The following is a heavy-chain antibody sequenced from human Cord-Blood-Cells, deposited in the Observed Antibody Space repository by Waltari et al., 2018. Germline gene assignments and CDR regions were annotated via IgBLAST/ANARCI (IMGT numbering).Heavy chain of an antibody. CDR2: IYSGGST. D-gene: IGHD2-8*01. CDR1: GFTVSSNY. CDR3: ARGGYCTNGVCFDY. Sequence: EVQLVESGGGLIQPGGSLRLSCAASGFTVSSNYMSWVRQAPGKGLEWVSVIYSGGSTYYADSVKGRFTISRDKSKNTLYLQMNSLRAEDTAVYYCARGGYCTNGVCFDYWGQGTLVTVSS. J-gene: IGHJ4*02. V-gene: IGHV3-53*01.